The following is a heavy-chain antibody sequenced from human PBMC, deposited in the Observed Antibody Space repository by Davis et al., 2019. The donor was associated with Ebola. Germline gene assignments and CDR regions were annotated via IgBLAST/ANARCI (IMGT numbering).Heavy chain of an antibody. CDR1: GFTFSSYA. V-gene: IGHV3-30-3*01. Sequence: GESLKISCAASGFTFSSYAMHWVRQAPGKGLEWVAVISYDGSNKYYADSVKGRFTISRDNSKNTLYLQMNSLRAEDTAVYYCARAEVVVPAAIGGYYFDYWGQGTLVTVSS. D-gene: IGHD2-2*01. J-gene: IGHJ4*02. CDR2: ISYDGSNK. CDR3: ARAEVVVPAAIGGYYFDY.